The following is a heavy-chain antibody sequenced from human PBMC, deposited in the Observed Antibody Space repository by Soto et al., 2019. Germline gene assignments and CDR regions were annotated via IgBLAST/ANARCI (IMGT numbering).Heavy chain of an antibody. V-gene: IGHV4-39*01. CDR2: IYYSGST. CDR1: GGSISSSSYY. D-gene: IGHD3-22*01. J-gene: IGHJ1*01. Sequence: PSETLSLTCTVSGGSISSSSYYWGWIRQPPGKGLEWIGSIYYSGSTYYNPSLKSRVTISVDTSKNQCSLKLSSVTAADTAVYYCARPGPVYYYDSPAYFQHWGQGTLVTVSS. CDR3: ARPGPVYYYDSPAYFQH.